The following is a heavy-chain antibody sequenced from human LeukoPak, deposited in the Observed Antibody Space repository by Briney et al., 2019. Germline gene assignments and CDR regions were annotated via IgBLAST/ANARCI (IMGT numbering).Heavy chain of an antibody. V-gene: IGHV3-21*01. D-gene: IGHD3-3*01. CDR1: GFNLSNYG. CDR2: ISRSSIHI. J-gene: IGHJ4*02. CDR3: ARVPDFWSGYYVDH. Sequence: PGGSLRLSCVVSGFNLSNYGMNWVRQAPGKGLEWVSSISRSSIHIYYGDSVKGRFTISRDNAKNSLYLQMNGLRAEDTAVYYCARVPDFWSGYYVDHWGQGTLVTVSS.